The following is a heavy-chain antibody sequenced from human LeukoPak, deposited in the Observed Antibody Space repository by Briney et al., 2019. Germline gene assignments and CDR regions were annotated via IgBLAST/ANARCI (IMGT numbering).Heavy chain of an antibody. CDR2: INPNSGGT. CDR3: ARDGIVVVAATAFFDY. V-gene: IGHV1-2*02. D-gene: IGHD2-15*01. Sequence: ASVTVSCKASGYTFTGYYMHWVRQAPGQGLEWMGWINPNSGGTNYAQKFQGRVTMTRDTSISTAYMELSRLRSDDTAVYYCARDGIVVVAATAFFDYWGQGTLVTVSS. CDR1: GYTFTGYY. J-gene: IGHJ4*02.